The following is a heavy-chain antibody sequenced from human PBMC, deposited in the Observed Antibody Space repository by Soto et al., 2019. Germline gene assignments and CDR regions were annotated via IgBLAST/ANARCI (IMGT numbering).Heavy chain of an antibody. V-gene: IGHV1-18*01. Sequence: QVQLVQSGAEVKKPGASVKVSYKASGYTFINYDVSWVRQAPGQGLEWMGWISGYSGNTNYAQNLQGRVTMTTDTSMSTAYMELRSLRSDDTAVYYCARINGAGDYWGQGTLVTVSS. CDR1: GYTFINYD. CDR3: ARINGAGDY. D-gene: IGHD3-10*01. CDR2: ISGYSGNT. J-gene: IGHJ4*02.